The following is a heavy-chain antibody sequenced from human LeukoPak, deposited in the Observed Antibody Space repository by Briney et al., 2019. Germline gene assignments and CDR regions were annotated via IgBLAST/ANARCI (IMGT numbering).Heavy chain of an antibody. CDR1: GFTFSSYA. Sequence: GGSLRLSCAASGFTFSSYAMPWVRQAPGKGLERVAVISYDGSNKYYADSVKGRFTISRDNSKNTLYLQMNSLRAEDTAVYYCAREFYYDSSGYHDAFDIWGQGTMVTVSS. D-gene: IGHD3-22*01. CDR2: ISYDGSNK. V-gene: IGHV3-30-3*01. CDR3: AREFYYDSSGYHDAFDI. J-gene: IGHJ3*02.